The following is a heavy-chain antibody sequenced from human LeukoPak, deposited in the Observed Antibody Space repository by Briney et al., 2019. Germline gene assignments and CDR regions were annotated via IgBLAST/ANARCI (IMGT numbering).Heavy chain of an antibody. CDR3: VSPKGTDDKPKFIDAFDM. CDR2: FYYSGST. Sequence: PSETLSLTCTVSGGSISSSSYYWGWIRQPPGKGLEWIGSFYYSGSTYYNPSLKGRVTISVDKSKNHFYLNLTSLTAADTAFYYCVSPKGTDDKPKFIDAFDMWGQGTMVSVSS. D-gene: IGHD3-9*01. CDR1: GGSISSSSYY. J-gene: IGHJ3*02. V-gene: IGHV4-39*02.